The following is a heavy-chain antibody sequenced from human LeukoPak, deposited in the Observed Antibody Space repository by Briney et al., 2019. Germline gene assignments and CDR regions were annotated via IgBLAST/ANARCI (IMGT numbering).Heavy chain of an antibody. D-gene: IGHD2-2*01. J-gene: IGHJ4*02. V-gene: IGHV4-30-4*01. CDR1: GGSISSGDYY. CDR2: IYYSGST. Sequence: ASETLSLTCTVSGGSISSGDYYWSWMRQPPGKGLEWIGYIYYSGSTYYNPSLKSRVTISVDTSKNQFSLKLSSVTAADTAVYYCARDSSSLQPDYWGQGTLVTVSS. CDR3: ARDSSSLQPDY.